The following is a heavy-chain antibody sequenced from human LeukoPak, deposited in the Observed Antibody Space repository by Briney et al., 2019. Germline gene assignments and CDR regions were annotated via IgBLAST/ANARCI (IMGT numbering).Heavy chain of an antibody. CDR1: GYTSTSYY. CDR3: ARETALVTNYYSYYGMDV. J-gene: IGHJ6*02. V-gene: IGHV1-46*01. Sequence: ASVKVSCKASGYTSTSYYMHWVRQAPGQGLDWMGIINLIGARTTYAQKFRGRLTMTRDTSTTTVYMELSSLRSEDTAVYYCARETALVTNYYSYYGMDVWGQGTTVTVSS. D-gene: IGHD5-18*01. CDR2: INLIGART.